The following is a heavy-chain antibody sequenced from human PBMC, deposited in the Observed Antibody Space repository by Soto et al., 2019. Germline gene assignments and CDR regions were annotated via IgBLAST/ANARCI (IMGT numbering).Heavy chain of an antibody. CDR2: INHSGST. CDR1: GGSFSGYY. V-gene: IGHV4-34*01. J-gene: IGHJ3*02. D-gene: IGHD6-6*01. Sequence: SETLSLTCAVYGGSFSGYYWGWIRQPPGKGLEWIGEINHSGSTNYNPSLKSRVTISVDTSKNQFSLKLSSVTAADTAVYYCARVVHIAARLGNYAFDIWGQGTMVTVSS. CDR3: ARVVHIAARLGNYAFDI.